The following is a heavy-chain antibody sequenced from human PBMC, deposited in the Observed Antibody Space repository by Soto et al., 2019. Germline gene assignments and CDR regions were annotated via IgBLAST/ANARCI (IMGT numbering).Heavy chain of an antibody. Sequence: EVQLVESGGGLVQPGGSLRLSCVASGFTFSTYWMHWVRQAPGKGLVWVSRIKTDGSITNYADSVKGRFTTSRDNTKNTVYLQMSSLRGEDTAVYYCTTLVVLGAPLTYWGQGTLVNVSS. CDR2: IKTDGSIT. V-gene: IGHV3-74*01. CDR1: GFTFSTYW. D-gene: IGHD2-15*01. CDR3: TTLVVLGAPLTY. J-gene: IGHJ4*02.